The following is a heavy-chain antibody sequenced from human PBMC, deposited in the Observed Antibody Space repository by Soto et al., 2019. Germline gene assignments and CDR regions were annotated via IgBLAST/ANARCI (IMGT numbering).Heavy chain of an antibody. CDR2: IYPGDSDT. J-gene: IGHJ4*02. V-gene: IGHV5-51*01. CDR1: GYSFTTYW. Sequence: GESLKISCKGSGYSFTTYWIGWARQMPGKGLEWMGIIYPGDSDTRYSPSFQGQVSISADKSISTAYLQWSSLKASDTAMYYCARADYGDYRDIIDYWGQGTLVTVSS. D-gene: IGHD4-17*01. CDR3: ARADYGDYRDIIDY.